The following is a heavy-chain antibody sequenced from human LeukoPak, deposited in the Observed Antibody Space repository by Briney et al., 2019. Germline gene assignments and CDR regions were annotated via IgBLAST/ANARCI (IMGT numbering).Heavy chain of an antibody. CDR3: ARRTTYYDILTGYGPGWFDP. CDR1: GGSISSSSSY. D-gene: IGHD3-9*01. Sequence: SETLSLTCTVSGGSISSSSSYWGWIRQPPGKGLEWIGSISYSRSTYYNPSLKSRVTVSVDTSKNQFSLKLTSVTAADTAVYYCARRTTYYDILTGYGPGWFDPWGQGTLVTVSS. V-gene: IGHV4-39*07. J-gene: IGHJ5*02. CDR2: ISYSRST.